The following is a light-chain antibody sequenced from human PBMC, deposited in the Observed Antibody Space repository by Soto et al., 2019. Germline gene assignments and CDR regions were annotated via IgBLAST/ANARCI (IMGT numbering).Light chain of an antibody. J-gene: IGKJ4*01. CDR2: AAS. Sequence: DIQMTQSPSSLSASVGDRVTITCRASQTISTYLHWYQQKPGKAPKLLIYAASSLQSGVPSRFSGSGSGTDFTLTISSLQPEDFATYYCQQSYSTPPVTFGGGTKVDIK. CDR1: QTISTY. CDR3: QQSYSTPPVT. V-gene: IGKV1-39*01.